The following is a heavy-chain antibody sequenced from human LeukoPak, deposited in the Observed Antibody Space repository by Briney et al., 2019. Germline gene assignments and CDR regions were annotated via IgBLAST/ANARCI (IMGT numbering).Heavy chain of an antibody. D-gene: IGHD1-26*01. CDR3: ASVVGAGNFDY. CDR2: ISYDGSNK. J-gene: IGHJ4*02. V-gene: IGHV3-30-3*01. CDR1: GFTFSSYA. Sequence: AGGSLRLSCAASGFTFSSYAMHWVRQAPGKGLEWVAVISYDGSNKYYADSVKGRFTISRDNSKNTLYLQMNSLRAEDTAVYYCASVVGAGNFDYWGQGTLVTVSS.